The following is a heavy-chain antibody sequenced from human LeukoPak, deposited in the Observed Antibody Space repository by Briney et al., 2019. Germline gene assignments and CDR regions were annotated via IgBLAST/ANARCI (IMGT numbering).Heavy chain of an antibody. D-gene: IGHD3-22*01. CDR3: AKVEEVVVVISSFDY. CDR2: ISSSSSTI. Sequence: PGGSLRLSCAASGFTFSSYSMNWVRQAPGKGLEWVSYISSSSSTIYYADSVKGRFTISRDNSKNTLYLQMNSLRAEDTAVYYCAKVEEVVVVISSFDYWGQGTLVTVSS. J-gene: IGHJ4*02. V-gene: IGHV3-48*01. CDR1: GFTFSSYS.